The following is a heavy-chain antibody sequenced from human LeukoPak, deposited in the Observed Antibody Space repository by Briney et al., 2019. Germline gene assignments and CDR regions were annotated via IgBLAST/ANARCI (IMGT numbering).Heavy chain of an antibody. CDR3: TTSNYYDGAGFDY. D-gene: IGHD3-22*01. CDR2: IKSKTDGGTT. CDR1: GFTFSNAW. Sequence: GSLRLSCVASGFTFSNAWMSWVRQAPGKGLEWVGRIKSKTDGGTTDYAAPVKGRFTVSRDDSKNTLYLQMNSLKTEDTAVYYCTTSNYYDGAGFDYWGQGTLVTVSS. V-gene: IGHV3-15*01. J-gene: IGHJ4*02.